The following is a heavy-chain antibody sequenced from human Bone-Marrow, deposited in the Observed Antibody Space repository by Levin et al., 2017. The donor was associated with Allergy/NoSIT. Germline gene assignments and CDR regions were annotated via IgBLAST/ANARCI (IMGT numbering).Heavy chain of an antibody. D-gene: IGHD3-9*01. CDR1: GGSINSADYY. V-gene: IGHV4-31*03. CDR3: ARQPFDSLLPFDF. Sequence: PSETLSLTCTVSGGSINSADYYWSWIRQHPGRGLEWIGDIYYSGSTYYNPSLKSRFTISIDTSKNQFSLRLNSVTAADTAVYYCARQPFDSLLPFDFWGQGTLVTVSS. CDR2: IYYSGST. J-gene: IGHJ4*02.